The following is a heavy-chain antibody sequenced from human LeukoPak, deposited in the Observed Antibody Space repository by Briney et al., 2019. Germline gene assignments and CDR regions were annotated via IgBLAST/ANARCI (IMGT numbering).Heavy chain of an antibody. J-gene: IGHJ5*02. D-gene: IGHD3-10*01. CDR2: INPNSGGT. CDR3: ARAGILWFGEPAWWFDP. V-gene: IGHV1-2*02. CDR1: GYTFTGYY. Sequence: ASVKVSCKASGYTFTGYYMHWVRQAPGQGLEWMGWINPNSGGTNYAQKFQGRVTMTRDTSISTAYMELSRLRSDDTAVYYCARAGILWFGEPAWWFDPWGQGTLVTVSS.